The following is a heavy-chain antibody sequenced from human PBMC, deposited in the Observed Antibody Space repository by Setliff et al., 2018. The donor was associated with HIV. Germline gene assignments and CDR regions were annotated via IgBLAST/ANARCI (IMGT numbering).Heavy chain of an antibody. Sequence: SETLSLTCGVYGGSFSGYYWTWIRQPPGKGLEWIGEINHRGTTNSNPSLKRRVTISVDTSKGQFSLRLCSVTAADTAVYYCARPRLWRDAFDIWGQGAMVTVSS. CDR3: ARPRLWRDAFDI. D-gene: IGHD1-1*01. J-gene: IGHJ3*02. CDR2: INHRGTT. V-gene: IGHV4-34*01. CDR1: GGSFSGYY.